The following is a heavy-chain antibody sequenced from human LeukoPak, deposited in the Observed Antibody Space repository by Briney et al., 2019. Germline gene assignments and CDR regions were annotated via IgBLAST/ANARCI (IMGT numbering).Heavy chain of an antibody. CDR3: TRMGAAAMYFDY. CDR1: GGSISSYY. Sequence: SETLSLSCTVSGGSISSYYWSWSRQPPGKGLEWIGYIYYSGTTNYNPSLKSRVTIAVDTSKNQFSLKLSSVTAADTAVYYCTRMGAAAMYFDYWGQGTLVTVSS. D-gene: IGHD6-13*01. J-gene: IGHJ4*02. V-gene: IGHV4-59*01. CDR2: IYYSGTT.